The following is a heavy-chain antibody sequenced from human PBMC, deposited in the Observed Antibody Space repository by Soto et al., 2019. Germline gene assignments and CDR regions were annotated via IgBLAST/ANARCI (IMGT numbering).Heavy chain of an antibody. J-gene: IGHJ5*02. V-gene: IGHV1-18*01. CDR1: GYTFTSYG. D-gene: IGHD3-10*01. CDR2: ISAYNGNT. CDR3: ARDMVRGVIYIGNWFDP. Sequence: ASVKVSCKASGYTFTSYGISWVRQAPGQGLEWMGWISAYNGNTNYAQKLQGRVTMTTDTSTSTAYMELRSLRSDDTAVYYCARDMVRGVIYIGNWFDPWGQGTLVTVSS.